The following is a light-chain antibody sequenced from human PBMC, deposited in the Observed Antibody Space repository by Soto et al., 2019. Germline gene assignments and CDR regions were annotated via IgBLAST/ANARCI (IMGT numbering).Light chain of an antibody. V-gene: IGKV3-20*01. Sequence: EIVMTQSPATLSVSPGERATLSCRASQSISNNVAWYQQKPGQAPRLLIYGASTRATGIPDRFSGRDSGTDFTLTISRLEPEDFAVYFCQHYGSSPQTFGQGTKGDIK. CDR2: GAS. CDR3: QHYGSSPQT. J-gene: IGKJ1*01. CDR1: QSISNN.